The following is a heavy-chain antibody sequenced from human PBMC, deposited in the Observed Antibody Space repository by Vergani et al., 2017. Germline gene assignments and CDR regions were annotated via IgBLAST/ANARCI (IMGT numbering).Heavy chain of an antibody. CDR3: AHMLTWLQLFDF. Sequence: QITLKESGPTLVKPPQTLTLTCMSSGFSLSTSGVGVGWIRQPPGKALEWLALIYWDDDKRYTPSLKTRLAITKDTSKNQVVLTLTNMDPGDTATYYCAHMLTWLQLFDFWGQGTLVTVSS. D-gene: IGHD5-24*01. V-gene: IGHV2-5*02. CDR1: GFSLSTSGVG. J-gene: IGHJ4*02. CDR2: IYWDDDK.